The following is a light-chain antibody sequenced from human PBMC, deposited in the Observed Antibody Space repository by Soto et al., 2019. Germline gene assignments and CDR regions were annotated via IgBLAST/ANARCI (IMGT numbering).Light chain of an antibody. V-gene: IGKV1-8*01. CDR1: QGISSY. CDR2: AAS. CDR3: QQYYSYPLT. J-gene: IGKJ4*01. Sequence: AIRMTQSPSSFSASTGDRVTITCRASQGISSYLAWYQQKPGKAPKLLIYAASTLQSGVPSRFSGSGSRTDFTLTISCLQSEDFATYYCQQYYSYPLTFGGGTKVEIK.